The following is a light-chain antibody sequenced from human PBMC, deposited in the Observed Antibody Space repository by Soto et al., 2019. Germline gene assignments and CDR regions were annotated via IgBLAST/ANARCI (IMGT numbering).Light chain of an antibody. CDR3: SSYSSIDTLYV. Sequence: QSVLTQPASVSGSPRQSITISCTGTRSDIGSYNYDSWYQVHPGKPPKLSIYEVASRPSGVPDRFYGSKSGNTASIMISGLQADDEAHYYCSSYSSIDTLYVFGTGTEVAVL. J-gene: IGLJ1*01. CDR1: RSDIGSYNY. V-gene: IGLV2-14*01. CDR2: EVA.